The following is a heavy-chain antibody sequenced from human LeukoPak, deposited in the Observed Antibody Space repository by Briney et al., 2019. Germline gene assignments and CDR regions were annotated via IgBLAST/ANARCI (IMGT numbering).Heavy chain of an antibody. CDR2: IYPADSDT. V-gene: IGHV5-51*01. J-gene: IGHJ4*02. CDR1: GYSFRNYW. CDR3: ARQGYYDSSGIHY. Sequence: GESLKISCEASGYSFRNYWIAWVRQMPGKGPECMGLIYPADSDTRYSPSFQGQVTISADKSISTAYLQWSSLKASDTAMYYCARQGYYDSSGIHYWGQGTLVTVSS. D-gene: IGHD3-22*01.